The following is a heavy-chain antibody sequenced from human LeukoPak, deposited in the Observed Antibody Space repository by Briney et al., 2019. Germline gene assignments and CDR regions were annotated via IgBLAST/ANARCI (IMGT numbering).Heavy chain of an antibody. J-gene: IGHJ4*02. Sequence: PGGSLRLSCAASGFTFSTYWMSWVRQAPGKGLEWVANIKQDGSDKYYVDSVKGRFTISRDNAKNSLYLQMNSLRAEDTAVYYCARPFLRYCSSTSCHLGYWGQGTLVTVSS. V-gene: IGHV3-7*01. CDR1: GFTFSTYW. D-gene: IGHD2-2*01. CDR2: IKQDGSDK. CDR3: ARPFLRYCSSTSCHLGY.